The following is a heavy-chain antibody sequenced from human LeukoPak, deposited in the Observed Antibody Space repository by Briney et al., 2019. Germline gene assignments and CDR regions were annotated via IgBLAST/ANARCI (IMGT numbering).Heavy chain of an antibody. CDR3: AKDREWLAWYYFDY. J-gene: IGHJ4*02. Sequence: GGSLRLSCAASGFTFSSYAMSLVRQAPGKGLERVSAISGSGGSTYYADSVKGRFAISRDNSKTTLYLQMNSLRAEDTAVYYCAKDREWLAWYYFDYWGQGTLVTVSS. CDR2: ISGSGGST. V-gene: IGHV3-23*01. CDR1: GFTFSSYA. D-gene: IGHD6-19*01.